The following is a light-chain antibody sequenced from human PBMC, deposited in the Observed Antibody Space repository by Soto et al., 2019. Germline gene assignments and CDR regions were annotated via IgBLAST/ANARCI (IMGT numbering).Light chain of an antibody. Sequence: QSALTQPASVSGSPGQSITISCTGTSRDIGSYNLVSWYQQYPGKAPKLMIYEVSKRPSGVPDRFSGSKSGNTASLTVSGLQAEDEADYCCSSYAGSNNYVFGTGTKVTVL. CDR3: SSYAGSNNYV. J-gene: IGLJ1*01. CDR2: EVS. V-gene: IGLV2-8*01. CDR1: SRDIGSYNL.